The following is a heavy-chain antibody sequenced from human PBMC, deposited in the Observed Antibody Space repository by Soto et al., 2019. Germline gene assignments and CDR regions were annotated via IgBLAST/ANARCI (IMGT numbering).Heavy chain of an antibody. J-gene: IGHJ3*01. V-gene: IGHV1-3*01. Sequence: QVQLVQSGAEVRKPGASVNISCRASGFTFSDHLINWVRQVPGQSLEWMGWINPVNGNTKYSQTFQGRVTISRHSSASVVYVEVLDLTSEDPAVFYCARDILSVGPRANDAVDVWGQGTMVTVSS. D-gene: IGHD2-8*02. CDR3: ARDILSVGPRANDAVDV. CDR1: GFTFSDHL. CDR2: INPVNGNT.